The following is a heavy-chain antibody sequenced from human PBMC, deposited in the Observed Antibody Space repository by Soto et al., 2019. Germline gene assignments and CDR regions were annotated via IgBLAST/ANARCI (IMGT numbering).Heavy chain of an antibody. CDR1: GFTFRSYG. D-gene: IGHD5-12*01. Sequence: VQLVESGGGVVQPGRSLRLSCAASGFTFRSYGMHWVRQAPGKGLEWVAVISYDGSKEFYADSVKGRFTISRDNSKNTLYLQKNSLRSEDTAVYYCAKDLRLRAKDYLYCGVDVGGQATAVTVSS. J-gene: IGHJ6*02. CDR2: ISYDGSKE. V-gene: IGHV3-30*18. CDR3: AKDLRLRAKDYLYCGVDV.